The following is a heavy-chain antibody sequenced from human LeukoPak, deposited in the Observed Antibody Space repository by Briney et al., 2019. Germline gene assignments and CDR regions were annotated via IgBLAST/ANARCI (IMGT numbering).Heavy chain of an antibody. Sequence: PGGSLRLSFAASGFTLSSNYISWVRQAPGKGLELVARIRNKAKRYTTEYAPSGKGRFTISRDDSQNSMYLQMNSLRTEDTALYYCAGAPSDNRGYYSVAYWGQGTLVTVSS. CDR2: IRNKAKRYTT. CDR3: AGAPSDNRGYYSVAY. V-gene: IGHV3-72*01. D-gene: IGHD3-22*01. J-gene: IGHJ4*02. CDR1: GFTLSSNY.